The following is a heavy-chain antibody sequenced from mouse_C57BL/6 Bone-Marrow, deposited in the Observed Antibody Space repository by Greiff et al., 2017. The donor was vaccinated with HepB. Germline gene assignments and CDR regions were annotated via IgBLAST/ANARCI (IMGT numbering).Heavy chain of an antibody. J-gene: IGHJ3*01. Sequence: EVQLQQSGAELVRPGASVKLSCTASGFNIKDYYMHWVKQRPEQGLEWIGRIDPEDGDTEYAPKFQGKATMTADTSSNTAYLQPSSLTSEDTAVYYCTTCTTVVASPWFAYWGQGTLVTVSA. CDR3: TTCTTVVASPWFAY. D-gene: IGHD1-1*01. CDR2: IDPEDGDT. CDR1: GFNIKDYY. V-gene: IGHV14-1*01.